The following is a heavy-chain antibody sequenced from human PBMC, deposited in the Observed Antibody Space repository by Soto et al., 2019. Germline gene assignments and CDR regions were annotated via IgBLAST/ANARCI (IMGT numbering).Heavy chain of an antibody. CDR2: IIPIFGTA. CDR1: GGTFSGYA. J-gene: IGHJ6*01. Sequence: SVKVSCKASGGTFSGYAISWVRQAPGQGLEWMGGIIPIFGTANYAQKFQGRVTITADKSTSTAYMELSSLRSEDTAVYYCARRAGTDIVVVPAGGMDVGGQGTTVTVS. CDR3: ARRAGTDIVVVPAGGMDV. V-gene: IGHV1-69*06. D-gene: IGHD2-2*01.